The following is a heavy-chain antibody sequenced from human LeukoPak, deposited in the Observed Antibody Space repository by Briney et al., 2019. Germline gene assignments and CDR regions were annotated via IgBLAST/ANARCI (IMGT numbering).Heavy chain of an antibody. CDR3: ARWGLTAGPYGYNSQY. CDR1: GYTFTDYY. V-gene: IGHV1-2*02. J-gene: IGHJ4*02. CDR2: INPNSGGT. Sequence: GASVKVSCKASGYTFTDYYMHWVRQAPGQGLEWMGWINPNSGGTNYAQKFQGRVTMTRDTSISTAYMELSRLRSDDTAVYYCARWGLTAGPYGYNSQYWGQGTLVTVSS. D-gene: IGHD5-24*01.